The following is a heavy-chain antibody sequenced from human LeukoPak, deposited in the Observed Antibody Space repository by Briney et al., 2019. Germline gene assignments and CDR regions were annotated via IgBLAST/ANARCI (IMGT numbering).Heavy chain of an antibody. D-gene: IGHD5-12*01. V-gene: IGHV3-30*03. CDR3: AGAYSAYDPFDY. Sequence: GRSLRLSCAASGFTFSSYGMHWVRQAPGKGLEWVAVISYDGSNKYYADSVKGRFTISRDNSKNTLYLQMNSLRVEDTAIYFCAGAYSAYDPFDYWGQGILVTVSS. CDR2: ISYDGSNK. CDR1: GFTFSSYG. J-gene: IGHJ4*02.